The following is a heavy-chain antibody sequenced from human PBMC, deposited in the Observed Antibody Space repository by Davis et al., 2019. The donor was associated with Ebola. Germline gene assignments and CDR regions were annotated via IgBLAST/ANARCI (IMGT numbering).Heavy chain of an antibody. CDR3: ATGRKTTLGLYYFAY. CDR1: GYTFTSYY. D-gene: IGHD1-7*01. CDR2: IIPIFDTT. J-gene: IGHJ4*02. V-gene: IGHV1-69*06. Sequence: AASVKVSCKASGYTFTSYYMHWVRQAPGQGLEWMGAIIPIFDTTNYAQKFQGRVTITADKSTTTAYMELSSLRSEDTAVYYCATGRKTTLGLYYFAYWGQGTVVTVSS.